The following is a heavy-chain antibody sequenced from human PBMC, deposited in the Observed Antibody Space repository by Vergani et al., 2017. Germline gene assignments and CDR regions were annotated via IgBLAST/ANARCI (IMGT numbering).Heavy chain of an antibody. CDR3: AKESPAFHIAVAGRAVY. V-gene: IGHV3-23*01. CDR2: ISGSGGST. D-gene: IGHD6-19*01. CDR1: GFTFSSYA. J-gene: IGHJ4*02. Sequence: EVQLLESGGGLVQPGGSLRLSCAASGFTFSSYAMSWVRQAPGKGLEWVSAISGSGGSTYYADSVKGRFTISRDNSKNTLYLQMNSLRAEDTAVYYFAKESPAFHIAVAGRAVYWGQGTLVTVSS.